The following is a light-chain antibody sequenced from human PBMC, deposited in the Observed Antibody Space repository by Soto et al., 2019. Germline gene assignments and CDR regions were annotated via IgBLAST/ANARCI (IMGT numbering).Light chain of an antibody. J-gene: IGKJ1*01. Sequence: DTQMTQSPSSLSASVGDRVTITCRASQSIGNLLNWYQQRPGKAPSLLIYLTSTVLNGVPSRFTGSGSGTDFTLTISSLQPEDFATYFCQQSHKTPWTFGQGTKVDIK. CDR1: QSIGNL. CDR3: QQSHKTPWT. CDR2: LTS. V-gene: IGKV1-39*01.